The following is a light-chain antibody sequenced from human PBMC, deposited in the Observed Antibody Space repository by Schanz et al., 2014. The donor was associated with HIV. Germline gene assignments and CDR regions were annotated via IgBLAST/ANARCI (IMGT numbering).Light chain of an antibody. Sequence: QSALTQPASVSGSPGQSITISCTGTSNDVGGHNYVSWFQQHPGEAPKLIIYEVTKRPSGVPDRFSGSKSGRTASLTVSGLQAEDEADYYCSSYAGSNNLVFGGGTKLTVL. J-gene: IGLJ3*02. V-gene: IGLV2-8*01. CDR1: SNDVGGHNY. CDR2: EVT. CDR3: SSYAGSNNLV.